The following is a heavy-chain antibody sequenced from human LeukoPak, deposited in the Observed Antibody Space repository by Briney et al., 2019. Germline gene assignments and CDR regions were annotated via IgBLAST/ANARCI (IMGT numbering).Heavy chain of an antibody. CDR3: TGETYYFDY. CDR1: GFTFSTYW. CDR2: IKQDGSEK. V-gene: IGHV3-7*01. D-gene: IGHD2-21*01. J-gene: IGHJ4*02. Sequence: PGGSLRLSCAASGFTFSTYWMSWVRQAPGKGLEWVANIKQDGSEKYYVDSVKGRFAISRDNAKNSLYLQMNSLRAEDTAVYYCTGETYYFDYWGQGALVTVSS.